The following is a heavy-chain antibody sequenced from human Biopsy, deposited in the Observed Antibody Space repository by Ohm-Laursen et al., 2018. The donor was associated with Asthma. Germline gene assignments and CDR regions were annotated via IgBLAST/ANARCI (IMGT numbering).Heavy chain of an antibody. V-gene: IGHV3-33*01. D-gene: IGHD6-6*01. J-gene: IGHJ6*02. Sequence: SLRLSCAAPGITFSTYGMHWVRQAPGRGLEWVSFIWYDGRKKTYADSVKGRFTISRDNSKNTLYLQMNSLRAEDTAVYYCARKIAARGGMGVWGQGTTVTVSS. CDR2: IWYDGRKK. CDR3: ARKIAARGGMGV. CDR1: GITFSTYG.